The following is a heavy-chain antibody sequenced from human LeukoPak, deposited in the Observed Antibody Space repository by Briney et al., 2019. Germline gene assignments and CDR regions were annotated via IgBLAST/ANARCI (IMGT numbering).Heavy chain of an antibody. V-gene: IGHV1-2*06. Sequence: ASVKVSCKASGYTFTGYYMHWVRQAPGQGLEWMGRINPNSGGTNYAQKFQGRVTMTRDTSISTAYMELSRLRSDDTAVYYCARGEVSSYYDSSRNWFDPWGQGTLVTVSS. D-gene: IGHD3-22*01. CDR3: ARGEVSSYYDSSRNWFDP. CDR2: INPNSGGT. CDR1: GYTFTGYY. J-gene: IGHJ5*02.